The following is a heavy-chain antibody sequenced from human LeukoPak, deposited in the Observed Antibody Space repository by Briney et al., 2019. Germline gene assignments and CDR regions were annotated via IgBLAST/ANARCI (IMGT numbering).Heavy chain of an antibody. D-gene: IGHD2-21*02. V-gene: IGHV3-48*03. J-gene: IGHJ4*02. CDR3: ARGKGVVVTALDY. CDR1: GFTFSGYE. CDR2: TSSSGRTI. Sequence: GGSLRLSCAASGFTFSGYEMNWVRQAPGKGLEWISYTSSSGRTINYAASVKGRFTISRDNAKNSLYLQMNSLRAEDTAVYYCARGKGVVVTALDYWGQGTLVTVSS.